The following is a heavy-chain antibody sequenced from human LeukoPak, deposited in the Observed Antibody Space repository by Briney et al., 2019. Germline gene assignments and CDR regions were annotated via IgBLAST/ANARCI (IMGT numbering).Heavy chain of an antibody. CDR2: IYYSGST. CDR3: ARGRGVVRPFAY. Sequence: SETLSLTCTVSGGSINNYYWSWIRQPPGKGLEWIGYIYYSGSTKHNPSLKSRVSISLDTSKIQFSLKLSSMTAADTAVYYCARGRGVVRPFAYWGQGTWVAVSS. J-gene: IGHJ4*02. V-gene: IGHV4-59*01. CDR1: GGSINNYY. D-gene: IGHD2-21*01.